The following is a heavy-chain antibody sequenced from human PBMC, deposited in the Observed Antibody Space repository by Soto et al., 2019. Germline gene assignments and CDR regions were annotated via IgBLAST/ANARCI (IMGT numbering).Heavy chain of an antibody. V-gene: IGHV3-21*01. J-gene: IGHJ3*02. CDR3: ARDQGGVLDYGHSYDAFDI. Sequence: GGSLRLSCAASGFTFSSNSMNWVRQAPGKGLEWVSSMSYSSRDIFYPDSVRGRFTVSRDNAKNSLYLQMNSLRAEDTAVYYCARDQGGVLDYGHSYDAFDIWGKGTMVTVSS. D-gene: IGHD4-17*01. CDR2: MSYSSRDI. CDR1: GFTFSSNS.